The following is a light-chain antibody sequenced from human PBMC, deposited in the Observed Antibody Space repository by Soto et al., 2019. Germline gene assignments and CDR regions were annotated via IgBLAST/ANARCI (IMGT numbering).Light chain of an antibody. V-gene: IGKV3-15*01. CDR1: QSISSS. Sequence: EVVMTQSPATLSVSPGGTATLSCRASQSISSSLAWYHQKPGQAPRLLIYGASTRATGVPARFSGSGSGTDFTLTISRLQSEDFAVYYCQQYYNWRPRLGQGTKVDIK. CDR2: GAS. J-gene: IGKJ1*01. CDR3: QQYYNWRPR.